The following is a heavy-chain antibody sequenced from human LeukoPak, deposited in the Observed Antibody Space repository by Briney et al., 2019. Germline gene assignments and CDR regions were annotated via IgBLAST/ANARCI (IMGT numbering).Heavy chain of an antibody. CDR3: ARDLGQYYDTSDNWFDP. Sequence: GGSLRLSCAASVLTVSSNCMSWVRQAPGKGLEWVSFIYSGGNTYYADSVKGRFTISRDNAKNTLNLQMNSLRAEDTAVYYCARDLGQYYDTSDNWFDPWGQGTLVTVSS. D-gene: IGHD3-22*01. CDR2: IYSGGNT. J-gene: IGHJ5*02. CDR1: VLTVSSNC. V-gene: IGHV3-53*01.